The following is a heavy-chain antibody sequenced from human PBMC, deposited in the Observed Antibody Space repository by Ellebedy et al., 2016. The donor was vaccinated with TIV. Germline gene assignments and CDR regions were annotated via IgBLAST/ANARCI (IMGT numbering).Heavy chain of an antibody. D-gene: IGHD3-22*01. CDR3: AKGRGGGSDTSAPRYYFDY. Sequence: GESLKISCAASGFTFSSYAMSWVRQAPGKGLEWVSTISSTGSRTYYADSVECRFIISRDNSKKTLYLQMNSLRAEDTAVYYCAKGRGGGSDTSAPRYYFDYWGLGTLVTVSS. V-gene: IGHV3-23*01. J-gene: IGHJ4*02. CDR1: GFTFSSYA. CDR2: ISSTGSRT.